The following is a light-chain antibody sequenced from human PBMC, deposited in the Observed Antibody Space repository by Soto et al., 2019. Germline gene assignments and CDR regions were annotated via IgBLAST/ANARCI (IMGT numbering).Light chain of an antibody. Sequence: SVLTQSPGTLSLSPGEGATLYCRTSQSITNTYLAWYQQRPGQAPRLLIYAASSRATGIPDRFSGSGSGTDFTLTISRLEPEDFAVYYCQQYFGSLYTFGQGTKLEIK. CDR1: QSITNTY. CDR2: AAS. CDR3: QQYFGSLYT. V-gene: IGKV3-20*01. J-gene: IGKJ2*01.